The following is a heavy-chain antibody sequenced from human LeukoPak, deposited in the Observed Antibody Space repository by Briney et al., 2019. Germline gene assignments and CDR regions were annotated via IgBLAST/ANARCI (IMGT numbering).Heavy chain of an antibody. V-gene: IGHV1-3*01. CDR1: GYTFTSYA. J-gene: IGHJ4*02. CDR3: ARSQTYSGSYYPFDY. CDR2: INAGNGNT. D-gene: IGHD1-26*01. Sequence: ASVKVSCKASGYTFTSYAMHWVRQAPGQRLEWMGWINAGNGNTKYSQKFQGRVTITRDTSASTAYMELSSLRSEDTAVYYCARSQTYSGSYYPFDYWGQGTLVTVSS.